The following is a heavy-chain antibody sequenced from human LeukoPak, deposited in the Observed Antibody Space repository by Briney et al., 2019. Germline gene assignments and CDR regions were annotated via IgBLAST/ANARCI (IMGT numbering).Heavy chain of an antibody. D-gene: IGHD5-24*01. CDR1: GFTFSSYW. Sequence: GGSLRLSCTASGFTFSSYWMHWVREAPGKGLVWVSRINSDGGSTSYADSVKGRFTISRDNAKNTLYLQMNSVRAEDTGVYYCARRIQGMAPYYFDYWGQGTLVTVSS. J-gene: IGHJ4*02. CDR2: INSDGGST. CDR3: ARRIQGMAPYYFDY. V-gene: IGHV3-74*01.